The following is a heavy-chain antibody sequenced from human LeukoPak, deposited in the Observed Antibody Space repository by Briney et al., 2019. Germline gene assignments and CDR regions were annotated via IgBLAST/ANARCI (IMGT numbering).Heavy chain of an antibody. CDR3: ARVGYGGNSAYYFDY. CDR2: INWNGGST. V-gene: IGHV3-20*04. D-gene: IGHD4-23*01. Sequence: GGSLRLSCAASGFTFNIYGMSWVRQAPGKGLEWVSGINWNGGSTGYADSVKGRFTISRDNAKNSLYLQMNSLRAEDTALYYCARVGYGGNSAYYFDYWGQGTLVTVSS. J-gene: IGHJ4*02. CDR1: GFTFNIYG.